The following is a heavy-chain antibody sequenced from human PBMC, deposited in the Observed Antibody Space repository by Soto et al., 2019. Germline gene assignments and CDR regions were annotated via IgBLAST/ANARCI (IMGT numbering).Heavy chain of an antibody. D-gene: IGHD3-10*01. Sequence: EVQLVESGGGLLQPGGSLRLSCAASGFTFSTSWMHWVRQGPGEGPVWVSRMNSDGTTINYADSVMGRFSMSRDNAKNTLYLQMNSLRAEDTAVYYCASGGSYYLDLWGQGTLLTVSA. CDR2: MNSDGTTI. CDR3: ASGGSYYLDL. V-gene: IGHV3-74*01. CDR1: GFTFSTSW. J-gene: IGHJ5*02.